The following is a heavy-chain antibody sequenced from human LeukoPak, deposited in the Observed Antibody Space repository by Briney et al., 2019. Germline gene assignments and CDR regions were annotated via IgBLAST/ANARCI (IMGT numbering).Heavy chain of an antibody. V-gene: IGHV3-23*01. J-gene: IGHJ4*02. Sequence: GGSLRLSCAASGFTFSTYAMSWVRQAPGKGLEWVSGIGGSGGSTYYADSVKGRFTISRDNSKNTLYLQMNSLSAEDTAVYYCAKGRYYYEDWGQGTPVTVSS. CDR3: AKGRYYYED. D-gene: IGHD2-2*01. CDR2: IGGSGGST. CDR1: GFTFSTYA.